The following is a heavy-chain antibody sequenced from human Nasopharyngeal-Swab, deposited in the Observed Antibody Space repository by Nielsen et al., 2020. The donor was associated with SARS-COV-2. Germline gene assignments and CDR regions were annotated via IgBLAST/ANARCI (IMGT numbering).Heavy chain of an antibody. V-gene: IGHV4-34*01. CDR2: MKPSGIT. D-gene: IGHD2-2*01. Sequence: RQDPGKGLVGIGEMKPSGITNYNPSLKSRVALSIDTSKNQFFLNLRSVTAADTAVYYCEGHPAHFDYWGQGTLVTVSS. J-gene: IGHJ4*02. CDR3: EGHPAHFDY.